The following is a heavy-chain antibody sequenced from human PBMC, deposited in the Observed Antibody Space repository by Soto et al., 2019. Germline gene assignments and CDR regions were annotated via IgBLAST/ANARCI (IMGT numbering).Heavy chain of an antibody. CDR1: GFSFSSYA. CDR2: ISGSGGSAT. J-gene: IGHJ4*02. CDR3: TNDQTRGTQDY. V-gene: IGHV3-23*01. Sequence: GGSLRLSCAASGFSFSSYAMSWVRRAPGKGLEWVSVISGSGGSATYYADSVKGRFTISRANFKITLYLQINSLRAEDPAIYYCTNDQTRGTQDYWGKRAPVTVS.